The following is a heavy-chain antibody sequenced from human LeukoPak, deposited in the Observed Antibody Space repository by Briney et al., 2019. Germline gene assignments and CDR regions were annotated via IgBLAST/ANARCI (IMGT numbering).Heavy chain of an antibody. J-gene: IGHJ5*02. CDR1: GGSISNYY. Sequence: SETLSLTCTVSGGSISNYYWSWIRQPPGKGLEWIGYIYYSGSTNYSPSLKSRVTISVDTSKNQFSLKLSSVTAADTAVYYCARSVDYGNYLVVGWFDPWGQGTLVTVSS. V-gene: IGHV4-59*01. D-gene: IGHD4-11*01. CDR3: ARSVDYGNYLVVGWFDP. CDR2: IYYSGST.